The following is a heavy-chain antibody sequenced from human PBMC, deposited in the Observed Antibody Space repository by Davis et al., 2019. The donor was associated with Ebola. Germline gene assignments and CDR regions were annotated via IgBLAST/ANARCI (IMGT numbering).Heavy chain of an antibody. CDR1: GFTFSSYG. V-gene: IGHV3-30*18. J-gene: IGHJ5*02. CDR3: AKPRWPTMIIASWFDP. Sequence: GEFLKISCAVSGFTFSSYGMHWVRQAPGKGLEWVAVISYDGSNKYYADSVKGRFTISRDNSKNTLYLQMNSLRAEDTAVYYCAKPRWPTMIIASWFDPWGQGTLVTVSS. D-gene: IGHD3-22*01. CDR2: ISYDGSNK.